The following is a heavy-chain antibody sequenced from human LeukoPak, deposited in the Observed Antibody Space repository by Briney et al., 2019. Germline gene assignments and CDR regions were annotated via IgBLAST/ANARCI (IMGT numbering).Heavy chain of an antibody. V-gene: IGHV1-2*02. Sequence: ASVKVSCKASGYTFTAQYLHWVRQAPGQGLEWMGWIYPNTGGTNLPQKFQGRVTMTRDTSISTAYMELSRLRSDDTAVYYCARHPGKVTNDWYFDLWGRGTLVTVSS. CDR2: IYPNTGGT. D-gene: IGHD4-23*01. CDR3: ARHPGKVTNDWYFDL. J-gene: IGHJ2*01. CDR1: GYTFTAQY.